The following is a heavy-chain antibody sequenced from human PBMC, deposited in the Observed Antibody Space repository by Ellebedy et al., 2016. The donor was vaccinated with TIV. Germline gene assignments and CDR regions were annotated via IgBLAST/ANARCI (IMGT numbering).Heavy chain of an antibody. D-gene: IGHD3-10*01. Sequence: GESLKISCAASGFTFSSYGMHWVRQAPGKGLEWVAVISYDGSNKYYADSVKGRFTISRDNPKNMLDLQMNSLRVEDTAVYFCARAIGQFDYWGQGTLVTVSS. CDR3: ARAIGQFDY. J-gene: IGHJ4*02. CDR2: ISYDGSNK. CDR1: GFTFSSYG. V-gene: IGHV3-30*03.